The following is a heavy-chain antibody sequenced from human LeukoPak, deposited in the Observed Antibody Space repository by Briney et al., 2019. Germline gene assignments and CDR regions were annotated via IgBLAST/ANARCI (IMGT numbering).Heavy chain of an antibody. Sequence: ASVKVSCKASGYTFTSYDINWVRQATGQGLEWMGRIIPILDVANFAQKFQGRVTITADKSTNTAHMELSSLRSEDTAVYYCTREGVYSPDPSSYHRDAFDIWGQGTVVTVSS. CDR3: TREGVYSPDPSSYHRDAFDI. CDR2: IIPILDVA. V-gene: IGHV1-69*04. D-gene: IGHD3-16*02. CDR1: GYTFTSYD. J-gene: IGHJ3*02.